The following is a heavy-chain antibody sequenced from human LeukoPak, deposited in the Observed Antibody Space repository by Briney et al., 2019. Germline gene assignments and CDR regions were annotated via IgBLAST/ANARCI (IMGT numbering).Heavy chain of an antibody. D-gene: IGHD1-26*01. J-gene: IGHJ4*02. Sequence: SETLSLTCTVSGGSISSSSYYWGWSRQPPGKGLEWIGSIYHSGSTYYNSSLKSRVTISLDTSKNQFSLNVRSVTPADTAVYYCARQRDGGSYLGYFDYWGQGTLVTVSS. V-gene: IGHV4-39*01. CDR3: ARQRDGGSYLGYFDY. CDR1: GGSISSSSYY. CDR2: IYHSGST.